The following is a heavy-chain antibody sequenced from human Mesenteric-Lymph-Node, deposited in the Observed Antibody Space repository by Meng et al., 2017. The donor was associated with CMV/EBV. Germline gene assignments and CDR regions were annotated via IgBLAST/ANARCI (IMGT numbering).Heavy chain of an antibody. CDR2: INPRSGDT. CDR1: GYTFTGYF. Sequence: CRASGYTFTGYFMHWVRQAPGQGLEWMGWINPRSGDTNYAQKFQGRVTMTRDTSISTAYMELRSLRSDDSAVYFCAKPNWNYVTGLDSWGQGTLVTVSS. CDR3: AKPNWNYVTGLDS. D-gene: IGHD1-7*01. V-gene: IGHV1-2*02. J-gene: IGHJ4*02.